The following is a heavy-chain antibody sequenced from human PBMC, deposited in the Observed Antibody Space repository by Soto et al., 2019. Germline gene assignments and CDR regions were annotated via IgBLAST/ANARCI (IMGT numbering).Heavy chain of an antibody. CDR3: AKDYGSGMDC. J-gene: IGHJ4*02. CDR2: IWYDGSNK. V-gene: IGHV3-33*06. D-gene: IGHD3-10*01. CDR1: GLTFSSYG. Sequence: QVQLVESGGGVVQPGRSLRLSCAASGLTFSSYGMHWVRQAPGKGLEWVAIIWYDGSNKYYVDSVKGRFTISRDNYKNTLYLQMNSLSAEDTAVYYCAKDYGSGMDCWGQGTLVTVSS.